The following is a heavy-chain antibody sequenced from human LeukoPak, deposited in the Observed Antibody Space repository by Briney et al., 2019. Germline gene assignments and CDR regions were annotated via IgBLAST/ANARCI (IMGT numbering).Heavy chain of an antibody. V-gene: IGHV3-7*01. D-gene: IGHD4-17*01. J-gene: IGHJ5*02. CDR1: GFTLSSYW. CDR2: IKQEGREK. Sequence: GGSLTLSCAASGFTLSSYWMRWVRQAPGKVLGWVANIKQEGREKYYVNSVKGRVTISRDNAKNSLYLQMNSLRAEDTAVYYCAREKTTVTTPWFDPWGQGTLVTVSS. CDR3: AREKTTVTTPWFDP.